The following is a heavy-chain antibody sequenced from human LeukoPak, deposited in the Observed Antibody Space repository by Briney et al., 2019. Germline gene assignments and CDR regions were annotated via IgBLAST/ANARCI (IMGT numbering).Heavy chain of an antibody. CDR1: GGSFSGYY. V-gene: IGHV4-34*01. CDR3: ARVTMIVVVTAPTFDY. D-gene: IGHD3-22*01. J-gene: IGHJ4*02. Sequence: SETLSLTCAVYGGSFSGYYWSWIRQPPGKGLEWIGYIYYSGSTYYNPSLKSRVTISVDTSKNQFSLKLSSVTAADTAVYYCARVTMIVVVTAPTFDYWGQGTLVTVSS. CDR2: IYYSGST.